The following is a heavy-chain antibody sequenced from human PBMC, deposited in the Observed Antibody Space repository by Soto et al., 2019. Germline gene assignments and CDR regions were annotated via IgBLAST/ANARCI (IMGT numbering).Heavy chain of an antibody. CDR3: ARGGVATITGSIFDY. D-gene: IGHD5-12*01. CDR1: GGSISSSSYY. J-gene: IGHJ4*02. V-gene: IGHV4-39*01. Sequence: PSETLSLTCTVSGGSISSSSYYWGWIRQPPGKGLEWIGSIYYSGSTYYNPSLKSRVTISVDTSKNQFSLKLSSVTAADTAVYYCARGGVATITGSIFDYWGQRTLVTVSS. CDR2: IYYSGST.